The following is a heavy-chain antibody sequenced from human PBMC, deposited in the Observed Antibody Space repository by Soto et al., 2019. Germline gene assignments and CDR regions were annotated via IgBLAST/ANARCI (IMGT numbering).Heavy chain of an antibody. CDR3: AIFFYDILTGDAFDI. J-gene: IGHJ3*02. CDR1: GGSISSYY. D-gene: IGHD3-9*01. Sequence: SETLSLTCTVSGGSISSYYWSWIRQPPGKGLEWIGYIYYSGSTNYNPSLKSRVTISVDTSKNQFSLKLSSVTAADTAVYYCAIFFYDILTGDAFDIWGQGIMVNVSS. V-gene: IGHV4-59*01. CDR2: IYYSGST.